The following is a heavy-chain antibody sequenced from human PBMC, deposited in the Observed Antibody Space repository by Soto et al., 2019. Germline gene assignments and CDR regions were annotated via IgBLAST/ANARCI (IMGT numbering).Heavy chain of an antibody. D-gene: IGHD6-6*01. V-gene: IGHV1-18*01. J-gene: IGHJ6*01. CDR2: ISAYNGNT. Sequence: WDSVKVSCKASGYTFTSYGISWVRQAPGQGLEWMGWISAYNGNTNYAQKLQGRVTMTTDTSTSTAYMELRSLRSDDTAVYYCARARAPIAARLYYYGMDVWGQGTTVTVSS. CDR1: GYTFTSYG. CDR3: ARARAPIAARLYYYGMDV.